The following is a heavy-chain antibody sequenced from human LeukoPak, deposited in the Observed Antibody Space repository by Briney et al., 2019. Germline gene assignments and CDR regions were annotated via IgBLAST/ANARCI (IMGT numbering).Heavy chain of an antibody. Sequence: GGSLRLSCAASGFTFIDHDMHWVRQVIGKGLEWVSAIKGRFTISRENAESSLYLQMNSLRAEDTAVYYCARGGIQVSGIDEFDYWGQGTLVTVSS. CDR2: I. CDR3: ARGGIQVSGIDEFDY. J-gene: IGHJ4*02. CDR1: GFTFIDHD. D-gene: IGHD6-19*01. V-gene: IGHV3-13*01.